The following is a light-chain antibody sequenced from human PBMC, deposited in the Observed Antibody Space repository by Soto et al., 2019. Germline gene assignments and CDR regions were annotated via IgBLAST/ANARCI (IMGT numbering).Light chain of an antibody. CDR1: RGVSTS. CDR3: QQYIHGYT. CDR2: SAS. V-gene: IGKV3-15*01. J-gene: IGKJ2*01. Sequence: EVVMTQSPAPLSVFPGARVTLSCRASRGVSTSLAWYRQKPGQAPRLLIYSASTRATGNPARFSGSGSGTEFTRTISSLESEDFAVYYCQQYIHGYTVGQGTVLEIK.